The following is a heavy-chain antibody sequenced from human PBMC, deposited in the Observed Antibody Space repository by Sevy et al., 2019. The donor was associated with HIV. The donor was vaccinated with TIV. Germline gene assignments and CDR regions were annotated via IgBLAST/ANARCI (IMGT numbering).Heavy chain of an antibody. Sequence: GGSLRLSCAASGFTVSSNYMSWVRQAPGKGLEWVSVIYSGGSTYYADSVKGRFTISRDNSKNTLYLQMNGLRAEDTAVYYCARDPADDAFDIWGQGTMVTVSS. CDR1: GFTVSSNY. V-gene: IGHV3-53*01. J-gene: IGHJ3*02. CDR3: ARDPADDAFDI. CDR2: IYSGGST.